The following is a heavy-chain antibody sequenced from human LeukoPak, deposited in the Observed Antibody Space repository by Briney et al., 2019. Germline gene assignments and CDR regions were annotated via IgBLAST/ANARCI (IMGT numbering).Heavy chain of an antibody. J-gene: IGHJ4*02. CDR2: IIPIFGTA. D-gene: IGHD5-12*01. V-gene: IGHV1-69*05. CDR1: GGTFTSYA. CDR3: ARDGGYSGYDKGFY. Sequence: LVKVSCKASGGTFTSYAISWVRQAPGQGLEWMGRIIPIFGTANYAQKFQGRVTITTDESTSTAYMELSSLRSEDTAVYYCARDGGYSGYDKGFYWGQGTLVTVSS.